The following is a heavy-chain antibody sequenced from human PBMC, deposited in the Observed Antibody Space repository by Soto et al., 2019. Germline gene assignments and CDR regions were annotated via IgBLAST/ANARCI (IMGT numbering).Heavy chain of an antibody. V-gene: IGHV1-69*12. J-gene: IGHJ6*02. CDR2: IIPIFGTA. CDR3: ARAPPPRDYYYGMDV. CDR1: GGTFSSYG. Sequence: QVQLVQSGAEVKKPGSSVKVSCKASGGTFSSYGISWVRQAPGQGLEWMGGIIPIFGTANYAQKFQGRVTITADESTSTAYMELSSLRSEDTAVYSCARAPPPRDYYYGMDVWGQGTTVTVS.